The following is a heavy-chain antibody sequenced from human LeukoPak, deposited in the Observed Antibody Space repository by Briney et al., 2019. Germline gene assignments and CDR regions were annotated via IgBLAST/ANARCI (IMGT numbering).Heavy chain of an antibody. CDR3: ARDRQYYYGSGSAYGMDV. J-gene: IGHJ6*04. V-gene: IGHV3-48*03. CDR2: ISRSGSTI. D-gene: IGHD3-10*01. CDR1: GFTLSSYE. Sequence: GGSLRLSCAASGFTLSSYEMNCVRQAPGKGLEWVSYISRSGSTIYYADSVKGRFTISRDNAKNSLYLQKNSLRAEDTAVYYCARDRQYYYGSGSAYGMDVWGKGTTVTVSS.